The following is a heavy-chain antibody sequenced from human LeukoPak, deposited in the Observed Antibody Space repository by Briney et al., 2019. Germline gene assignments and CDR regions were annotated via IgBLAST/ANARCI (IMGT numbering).Heavy chain of an antibody. CDR2: IYHSGST. CDR1: GYSISSGYY. D-gene: IGHD3-22*01. V-gene: IGHV4-38-2*01. J-gene: IGHJ3*02. Sequence: SETLSLTCAVSGYSISSGYYWGWIRQPPGKGLEWIGSIYHSGSTYYNPSLKSRVTISVDTSKNQFSLKLSSVTAADTAVYYCARLLDYDSSGDPDTFDMWGQGIMVTVSS. CDR3: ARLLDYDSSGDPDTFDM.